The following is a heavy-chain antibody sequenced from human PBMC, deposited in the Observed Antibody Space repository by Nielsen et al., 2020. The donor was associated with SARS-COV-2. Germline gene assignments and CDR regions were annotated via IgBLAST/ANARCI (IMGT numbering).Heavy chain of an antibody. CDR3: ARDIFGVVYGMDV. Sequence: GESLKISCAASGFTFSSYGMHWVRQAPGKGLEWVAVIWYDGSNKYYADSVKGRFTISRDNSKNTLYLQMNSLRAEDTAVYYCARDIFGVVYGMDVWGQGTTVTVSS. CDR2: IWYDGSNK. V-gene: IGHV3-33*01. D-gene: IGHD3-3*02. CDR1: GFTFSSYG. J-gene: IGHJ6*02.